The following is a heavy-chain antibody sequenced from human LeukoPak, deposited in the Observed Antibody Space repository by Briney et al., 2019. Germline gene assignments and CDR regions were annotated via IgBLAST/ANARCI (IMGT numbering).Heavy chain of an antibody. Sequence: ASVKVSCKASGYTFTSSGISWVRQAPGQGLEWMGWISAYNGNTNYAQKLQGRVTMTTDTSTNTAYMELSSLRSEDTAVYYCARGARGGATYYWGQGTLVTVSS. D-gene: IGHD1-26*01. CDR3: ARGARGGATYY. J-gene: IGHJ4*02. CDR2: ISAYNGNT. V-gene: IGHV1-18*01. CDR1: GYTFTSSG.